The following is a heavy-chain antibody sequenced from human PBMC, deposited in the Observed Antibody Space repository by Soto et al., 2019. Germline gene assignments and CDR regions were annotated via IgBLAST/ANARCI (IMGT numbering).Heavy chain of an antibody. V-gene: IGHV1-18*01. Sequence: GASVKVSCKASGYTFTSYGISWVRQAPGQGLEWMGWISAYNGNTNYAQKLQGRVTMTTDTSTSTAYMELRSLRSDDTAVYYCAKELRARYYYDSSGTNWFDPWGQGTLVTVSS. CDR1: GYTFTSYG. D-gene: IGHD3-22*01. J-gene: IGHJ5*02. CDR3: AKELRARYYYDSSGTNWFDP. CDR2: ISAYNGNT.